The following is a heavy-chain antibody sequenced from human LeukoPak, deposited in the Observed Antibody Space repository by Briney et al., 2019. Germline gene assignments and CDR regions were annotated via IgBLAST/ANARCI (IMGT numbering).Heavy chain of an antibody. Sequence: GGSLRLSCSASGFTFSSYTMHWVRQAPGKGLEYVSAISSNGGSTYCADSVKGRFTISRDNSKNTLYIQMSSLRTEDTAVYYCVKVSVTGTSVDYWGQGTLVTVSS. V-gene: IGHV3-64D*06. CDR2: ISSNGGST. D-gene: IGHD6-19*01. J-gene: IGHJ4*02. CDR3: VKVSVTGTSVDY. CDR1: GFTFSSYT.